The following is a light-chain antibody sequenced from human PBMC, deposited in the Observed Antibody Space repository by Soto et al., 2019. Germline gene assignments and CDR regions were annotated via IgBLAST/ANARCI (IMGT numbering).Light chain of an antibody. V-gene: IGKV3-20*01. CDR2: GAS. J-gene: IGKJ1*01. CDR3: QQYGSSLWT. CDR1: QSVSSSY. Sequence: EIVLTQSPGTLSLSPGERATLSCRASQSVSSSYLAWYQQKPGQAPRLLIYGASSRATGIPDRFRGSGYGTAFTLTISRRVHEDFAVYYCQQYGSSLWTLGQGTKVEIK.